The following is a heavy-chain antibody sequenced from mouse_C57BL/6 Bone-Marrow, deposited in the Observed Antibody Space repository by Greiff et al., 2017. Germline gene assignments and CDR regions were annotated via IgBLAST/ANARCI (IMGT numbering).Heavy chain of an antibody. V-gene: IGHV1-81*01. D-gene: IGHD2-12*01. Sequence: VQLQQSGAELARPGASVKLSCKASGYTFTSYGISWVKQRTGQGLEWIGEIYPRSGNTYYNEKFKGKATLTADKSSSTAYMELRSLTSEDSAVYFCARPTSYDADYGGQGTTLTVSS. CDR3: ARPTSYDADY. CDR1: GYTFTSYG. J-gene: IGHJ2*01. CDR2: IYPRSGNT.